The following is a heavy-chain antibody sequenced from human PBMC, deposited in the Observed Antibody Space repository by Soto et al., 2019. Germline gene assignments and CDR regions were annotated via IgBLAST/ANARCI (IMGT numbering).Heavy chain of an antibody. J-gene: IGHJ3*02. Sequence: QVQLQESGPGLVKPSQTLSLTCTVSGVSINSGGYYWSWIRQHPGKGLEWIGYIYYTGSTYYNPSLKSRVTMSLDTSKNQFSLKLTSVTAADTAVYYCARGSQLERDAIDIWGQVTMITVSS. CDR3: ARGSQLERDAIDI. CDR1: GVSINSGGYY. CDR2: IYYTGST. D-gene: IGHD1-1*01. V-gene: IGHV4-31*03.